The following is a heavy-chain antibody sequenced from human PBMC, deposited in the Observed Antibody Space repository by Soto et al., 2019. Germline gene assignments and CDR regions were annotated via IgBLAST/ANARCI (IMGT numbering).Heavy chain of an antibody. CDR2: TYYRSKWYN. D-gene: IGHD2-2*01. J-gene: IGHJ4*02. CDR1: GDSVSSNSAA. Sequence: SQTLSLTCAISGDSVSSNSAAWNWIRQSPSRGLEWLGRTYYRSKWYNDYAVSVKSRITINPDTSKNQFSLQLNSVTPEDTAVYYCASGTPWGCSSTSCYEIDYWGQGTLVTVSS. CDR3: ASGTPWGCSSTSCYEIDY. V-gene: IGHV6-1*01.